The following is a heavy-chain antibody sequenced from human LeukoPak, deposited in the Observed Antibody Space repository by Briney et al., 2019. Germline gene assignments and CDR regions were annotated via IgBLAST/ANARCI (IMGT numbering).Heavy chain of an antibody. CDR3: AKSGAMIVVVPFDY. V-gene: IGHV3-23*01. CDR2: ISGSGGST. D-gene: IGHD3-22*01. J-gene: IGHJ4*02. Sequence: GGSLRLSCAASGFTFSSYAMSWVRQAPGKGLEWVSAISGSGGSTYYADSVKGRFTISRDNSKNTLYLQMNSLRAEDTAAYYCAKSGAMIVVVPFDYWGQGTLVTVSS. CDR1: GFTFSSYA.